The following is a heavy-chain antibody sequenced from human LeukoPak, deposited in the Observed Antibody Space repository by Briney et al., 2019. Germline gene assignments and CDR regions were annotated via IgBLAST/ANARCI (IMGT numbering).Heavy chain of an antibody. V-gene: IGHV4-34*01. CDR2: INHSGST. CDR3: ARGDLKSRSN. D-gene: IGHD3-10*01. Sequence: SETLSLTCAVYGGSFSGYYWSWIRQPPGKGLEWIGEINHSGSTNYNPSLKSRVTISVDTAKNQFSLKLSSVSVAATAVYYCARGDLKSRSNWGQGTLVTVSS. CDR1: GGSFSGYY. J-gene: IGHJ4*02.